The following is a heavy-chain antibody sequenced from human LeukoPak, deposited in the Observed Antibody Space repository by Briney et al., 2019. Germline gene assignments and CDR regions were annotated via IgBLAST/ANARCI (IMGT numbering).Heavy chain of an antibody. Sequence: GGSLRLSCDASGFTFGTYGMTWVRQAPGKGLKWVSGITGSSTWTYYADSVRGRFTISRDNSKNTLHLQMNSLTADDTAIYYCARELVSLGTGYFDLWGRGTLVTVSS. V-gene: IGHV3-23*01. J-gene: IGHJ2*01. D-gene: IGHD7-27*01. CDR1: GFTFGTYG. CDR2: ITGSSTWT. CDR3: ARELVSLGTGYFDL.